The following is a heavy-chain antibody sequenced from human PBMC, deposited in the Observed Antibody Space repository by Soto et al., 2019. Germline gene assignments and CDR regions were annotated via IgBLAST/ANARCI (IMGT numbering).Heavy chain of an antibody. Sequence: QVQLVQSGAEVKKPGASVKVSCEASGGTFNTYTINWVRQAPGRGLEWVGQIVPMYDSVNYAENFQGRVTITADKSPKTAYMELTSLRSEYTALYFCASWRSYSGSYCFDYWGQGTLVTVSS. J-gene: IGHJ4*02. CDR3: ASWRSYSGSYCFDY. CDR1: GGTFNTYT. CDR2: IVPMYDSV. D-gene: IGHD1-26*01. V-gene: IGHV1-69*06.